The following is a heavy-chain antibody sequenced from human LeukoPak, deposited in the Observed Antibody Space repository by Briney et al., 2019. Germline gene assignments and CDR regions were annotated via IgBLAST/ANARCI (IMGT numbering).Heavy chain of an antibody. J-gene: IGHJ3*02. CDR3: ARARIVGATFMVPAEYKSDAFDI. CDR2: INPNSGGT. V-gene: IGHV1-2*02. CDR1: GYIFTDYY. D-gene: IGHD1-26*01. Sequence: ASVKVSCKASGYIFTDYYMHWVRQAPGQGLEWMGWINPNSGGTNYAQKFQGRVTMTRDTSISTAYMELSRLRSDDTAVYYCARARIVGATFMVPAEYKSDAFDIWGQGTMVTVSS.